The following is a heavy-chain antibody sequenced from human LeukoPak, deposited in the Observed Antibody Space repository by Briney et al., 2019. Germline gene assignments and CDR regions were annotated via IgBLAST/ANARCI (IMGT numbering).Heavy chain of an antibody. Sequence: SETLSLTCAVYGGSFSGYYWSWIRQPPGKGLEWIGEINHSGSTNYNPSLKSRVTISVDTSKNQFSLKLSSVTAADTAVYYCARVLSRMGVDDGFDIWGQGTMVTVSS. D-gene: IGHD2/OR15-2a*01. V-gene: IGHV4-34*01. CDR3: ARVLSRMGVDDGFDI. CDR2: INHSGST. CDR1: GGSFSGYY. J-gene: IGHJ3*02.